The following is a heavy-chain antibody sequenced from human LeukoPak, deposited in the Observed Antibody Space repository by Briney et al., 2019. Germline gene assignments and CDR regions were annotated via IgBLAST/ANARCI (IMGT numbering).Heavy chain of an antibody. CDR2: INPNTGGT. CDR3: ASGDYGDPPLNY. J-gene: IGHJ4*02. Sequence: ASVKVSCKASGYTFTRYYMHWVRQAPGQGLEWMGWINPNTGGTNYAQKFQGRVTMTRDTSISTAYMELSRLRSDDTAVYYCASGDYGDPPLNYWGQGTLVTVSS. D-gene: IGHD4/OR15-4a*01. CDR1: GYTFTRYY. V-gene: IGHV1-2*02.